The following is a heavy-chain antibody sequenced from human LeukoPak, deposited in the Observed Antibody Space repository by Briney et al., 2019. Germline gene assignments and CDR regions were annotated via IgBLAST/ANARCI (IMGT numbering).Heavy chain of an antibody. V-gene: IGHV1-2*02. CDR1: GYTFTGYY. CDR2: INPNSGGT. CDR3: ARAQVDCSGGSCYSDWFDP. Sequence: ASVKVSCKASGYTFTGYYMHWVRQAPGQGLEWMGWINPNSGGTNYAQKFQGRVTITTDESTSTAYMELSSLRSEDTAVYYCARAQVDCSGGSCYSDWFDPWGQGTLVTVSS. J-gene: IGHJ5*02. D-gene: IGHD2-15*01.